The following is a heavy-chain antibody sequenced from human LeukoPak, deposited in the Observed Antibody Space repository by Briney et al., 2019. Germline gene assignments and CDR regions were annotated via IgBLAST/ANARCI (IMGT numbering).Heavy chain of an antibody. J-gene: IGHJ5*02. CDR1: GYTFNIYY. CDR2: IHPNDGGT. Sequence: GASVKVSYKTSGYTFNIYYVQWVRQAPGQGLEWMGVIHPNDGGTTYAQKFQGRIIMTSDTSTSTIYMELSSLKSDDTAVYYCARGDIDHWGQGTLVTVSS. CDR3: ARGDIDH. V-gene: IGHV1-46*02. D-gene: IGHD2-15*01.